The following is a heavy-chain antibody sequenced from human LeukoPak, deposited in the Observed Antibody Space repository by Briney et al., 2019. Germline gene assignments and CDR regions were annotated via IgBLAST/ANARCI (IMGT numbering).Heavy chain of an antibody. CDR2: TYYSGST. Sequence: SETLSLTCTVSGGSISSYYWSWIRQPPGKGLEWIGYTYYSGSTNYNPSLKSRVTISVDTSKNQFSLKLSSVTAADTAVYYCARFTPYSSGFDYWGQGTLVTVSS. J-gene: IGHJ4*02. V-gene: IGHV4-59*01. CDR1: GGSISSYY. CDR3: ARFTPYSSGFDY. D-gene: IGHD6-19*01.